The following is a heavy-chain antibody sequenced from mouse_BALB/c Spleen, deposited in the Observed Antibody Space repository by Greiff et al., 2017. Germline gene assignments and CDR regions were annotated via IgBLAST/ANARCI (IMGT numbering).Heavy chain of an antibody. Sequence: VQRVESGAELVRPGVSVKISCKGSGYTFTDYAMHWVKQSHAKSLEWIGVISTYYGDASYNQKFKGKATMTVDKSSSTAYMELARLTSEDSAIYYCARAGMKGMDYWGQGTSVTVSS. V-gene: IGHV1S137*01. CDR3: ARAGMKGMDY. CDR1: GYTFTDYA. CDR2: ISTYYGDA. J-gene: IGHJ4*01.